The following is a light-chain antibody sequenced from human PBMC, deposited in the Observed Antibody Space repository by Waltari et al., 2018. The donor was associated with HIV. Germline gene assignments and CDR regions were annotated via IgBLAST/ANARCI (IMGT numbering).Light chain of an antibody. J-gene: IGLJ2*01. Sequence: QSVLTQPPSVSGAPGQRVTISCTGSRSNIGAGYDVHWYQQLPGTAPKLLIYDNSHRPSGVPARFSGSKSGTSASLAITGLQTEDEAEYYCQSYDSSLSGHVLFCGGTILTVL. CDR3: QSYDSSLSGHVL. CDR1: RSNIGAGYD. V-gene: IGLV1-40*01. CDR2: DNS.